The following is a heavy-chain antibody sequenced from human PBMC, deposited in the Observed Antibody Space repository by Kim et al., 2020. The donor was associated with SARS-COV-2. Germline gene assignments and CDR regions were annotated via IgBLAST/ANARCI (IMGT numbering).Heavy chain of an antibody. Sequence: SETLSLTCAVYGGSFSGYYWSWIRQPPGKGLEWIGEINHSGSTNYNPSLKSRVTISVDTSKNQFSLKLSSVTAADTAVYYCARAPRIAVAGTTGCAEYFQHWGQGTLVTVSS. CDR2: INHSGST. D-gene: IGHD6-19*01. V-gene: IGHV4-34*01. CDR1: GGSFSGYY. CDR3: ARAPRIAVAGTTGCAEYFQH. J-gene: IGHJ1*01.